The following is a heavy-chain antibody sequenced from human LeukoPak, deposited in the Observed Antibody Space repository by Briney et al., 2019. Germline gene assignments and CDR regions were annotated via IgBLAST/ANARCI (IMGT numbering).Heavy chain of an antibody. D-gene: IGHD3-10*01. CDR1: GFTFSSYG. V-gene: IGHV3-30*02. CDR3: ASLPTYYYGSGSYYTTHYYYYYMDV. CDR2: IRYDGSNK. J-gene: IGHJ6*03. Sequence: PGGSLRLSCAASGFTFSSYGMHWVRQAPGKGLEWVAFIRYDGSNKYYADSVKGRFTISRDNAKNSLYLQMNSLRAEDTAVYYCASLPTYYYGSGSYYTTHYYYYYMDVWGKGTTVTISS.